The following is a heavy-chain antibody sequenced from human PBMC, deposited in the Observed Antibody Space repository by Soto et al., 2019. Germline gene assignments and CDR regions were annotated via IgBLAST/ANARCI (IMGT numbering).Heavy chain of an antibody. Sequence: VQLLESGGGLVQPGGSLRLSCAASGFIFNAYAMTWVRQAPGKGLEWVSAIGGSGGNTYYAASVKGRFTISRDNSKDTVDLEMHRLRVDDTAVYFCARVASDYINSADHWGQGILVTVSS. CDR1: GFIFNAYA. V-gene: IGHV3-23*01. J-gene: IGHJ4*02. CDR2: IGGSGGNT. CDR3: ARVASDYINSADH. D-gene: IGHD4-4*01.